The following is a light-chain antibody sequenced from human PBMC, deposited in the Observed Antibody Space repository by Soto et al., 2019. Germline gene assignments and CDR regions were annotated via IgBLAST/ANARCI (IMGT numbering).Light chain of an antibody. CDR2: DAS. Sequence: VLTQSPGTLSLSPGEWATLSCRVSQSISDHLVGYQQRLGQAPRLLIYDASKRAIGIPDRFSASGSGTDFTLTISGLEPEVFAVYYCQQRQSWPRIFGRGTKVEI. V-gene: IGKV3-11*01. CDR1: QSISDH. J-gene: IGKJ4*01. CDR3: QQRQSWPRI.